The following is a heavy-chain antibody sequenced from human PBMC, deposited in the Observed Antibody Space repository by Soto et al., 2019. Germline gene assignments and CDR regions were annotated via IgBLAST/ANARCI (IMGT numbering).Heavy chain of an antibody. CDR2: FDPEGSDT. V-gene: IGHV1-24*01. Sequence: AASVKVSCKVSGYALSELAIHWVRQAPGKGFEWMGGFDPEGSDTIYAQKFQGRVTMTSDTSTETAYMELESLTSEDTAFYYCATMGFCGPGCYSFDYWGKGTLVTVSS. D-gene: IGHD2-21*02. CDR3: ATMGFCGPGCYSFDY. CDR1: GYALSELA. J-gene: IGHJ4*02.